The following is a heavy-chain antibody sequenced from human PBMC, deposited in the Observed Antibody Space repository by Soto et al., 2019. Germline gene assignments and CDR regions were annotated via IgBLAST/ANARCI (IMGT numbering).Heavy chain of an antibody. Sequence: EVPLLESGGDLVQPGGSLRLSCAASGFTFGSYAISWVRQPPGKGLEWVSVISGSGRSTYYADSVKGRFTISRDNSKNTLYLQMTSLRVEDTAVYYCAKSYCGGDCLFDYWGQGALVTVSS. CDR1: GFTFGSYA. V-gene: IGHV3-23*01. CDR3: AKSYCGGDCLFDY. J-gene: IGHJ4*02. D-gene: IGHD2-21*02. CDR2: ISGSGRST.